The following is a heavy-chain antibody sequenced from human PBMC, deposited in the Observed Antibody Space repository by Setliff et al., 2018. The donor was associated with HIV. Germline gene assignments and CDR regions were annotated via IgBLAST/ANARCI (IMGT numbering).Heavy chain of an antibody. Sequence: ASVKVSCKASGYTLAGYFMHCVRQAPGQGLEWMGWINPNSGGTNYAQKFQGMVTMTTDTSISTSYLDLSSLRSDDTAVYYSAIAGAGITDTKDLYSFDAWGQGTLFSVSS. V-gene: IGHV1-2*02. CDR2: INPNSGGT. CDR3: AIAGAGITDTKDLYSFDA. CDR1: GYTLAGYF. D-gene: IGHD6-13*01. J-gene: IGHJ4*02.